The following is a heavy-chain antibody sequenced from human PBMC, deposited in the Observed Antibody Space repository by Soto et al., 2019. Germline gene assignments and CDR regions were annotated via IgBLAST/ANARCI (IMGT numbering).Heavy chain of an antibody. CDR3: AGGTYYFYY. CDR1: GFTFSNYC. V-gene: IGHV3-33*01. D-gene: IGHD1-26*01. Sequence: GGSLRLSCAASGFTFSNYCMHWARQAPGKGLEWVAAILYDGSNKYYADSVKGRFTISRDNSKNTLYLQMNSLRAEDTAVYYCAGGTYYFYYCGQGTLVTVSS. CDR2: ILYDGSNK. J-gene: IGHJ4*02.